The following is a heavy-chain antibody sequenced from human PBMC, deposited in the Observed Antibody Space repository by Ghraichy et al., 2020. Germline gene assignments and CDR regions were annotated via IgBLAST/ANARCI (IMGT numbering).Heavy chain of an antibody. CDR1: GFTFSSYG. D-gene: IGHD3-3*01. J-gene: IGHJ6*02. Sequence: GGSLRLSCAASGFTFSSYGMHWVRQAPGKGLEWVAVIWYDGSNKYYADSVKGRFTISRDNSKNTLYLQMNSLRAEDTAVYYCARDGADFWSGDYYYYGMDVWGQGTTVTVSS. V-gene: IGHV3-33*01. CDR3: ARDGADFWSGDYYYYGMDV. CDR2: IWYDGSNK.